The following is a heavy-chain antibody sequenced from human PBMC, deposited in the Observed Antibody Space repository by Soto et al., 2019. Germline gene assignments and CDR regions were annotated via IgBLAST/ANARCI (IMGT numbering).Heavy chain of an antibody. CDR1: GYTFTSYY. D-gene: IGHD3-22*01. J-gene: IGHJ3*02. CDR2: INPSGGST. Sequence: GASVKVSCKASGYTFTSYYMHWVRQAPGQGLEWMGIINPSGGSTSYAQKFQGRVTITADKSTSTAYMELSSLRSEDTAVYYCARVPPNYYDSSGYSYEADDSDTWGQGTMVTVSS. V-gene: IGHV1-46*01. CDR3: ARVPPNYYDSSGYSYEADDSDT.